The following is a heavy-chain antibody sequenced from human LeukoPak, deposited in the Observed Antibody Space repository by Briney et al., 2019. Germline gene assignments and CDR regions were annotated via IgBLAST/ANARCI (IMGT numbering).Heavy chain of an antibody. Sequence: GGSLRLSCAASGFTFSSYAMTWVRQAPGKGLEWVSVISASGDTTYYADSVKGRFAISRDNSKNMLLLQMNSLRAGDTAVYYCANPPNTNTSYGVVSSEHYWGHGTLVT. D-gene: IGHD3-3*01. CDR2: ISASGDTT. CDR3: ANPPNTNTSYGVVSSEHY. J-gene: IGHJ4*01. V-gene: IGHV3-23*01. CDR1: GFTFSSYA.